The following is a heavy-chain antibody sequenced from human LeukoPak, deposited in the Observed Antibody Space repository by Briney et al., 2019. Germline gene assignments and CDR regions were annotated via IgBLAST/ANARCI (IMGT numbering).Heavy chain of an antibody. CDR2: IKQDGSEK. Sequence: GGSLRLSCAASGFTFSSYWMSWVRLAPGKGLEWVANIKQDGSEKYYVDSVKGRFTISRDNAKNSLYLQMNSLRAEDTAVYYCSATRSHFDYWGQGTLVTVSS. D-gene: IGHD1-14*01. V-gene: IGHV3-7*01. CDR1: GFTFSSYW. CDR3: SATRSHFDY. J-gene: IGHJ4*02.